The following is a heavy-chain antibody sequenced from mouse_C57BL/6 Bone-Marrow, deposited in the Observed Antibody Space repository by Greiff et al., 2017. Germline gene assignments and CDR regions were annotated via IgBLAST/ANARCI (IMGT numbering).Heavy chain of an antibody. CDR1: GYTFTSYW. V-gene: IGHV1-69*01. Sequence: QVQLQQPGAELVMPGASVKLSCKASGYTFTSYWMHWVKQRPGQGLEWIGEIDPSDSYTNYNQKFKGKSTLTVYKSSSTAYMQLSSRTSEDSAVYYCAREVYGSSYVDFDSWGQGTTLTVSS. J-gene: IGHJ2*01. CDR3: AREVYGSSYVDFDS. D-gene: IGHD1-1*01. CDR2: IDPSDSYT.